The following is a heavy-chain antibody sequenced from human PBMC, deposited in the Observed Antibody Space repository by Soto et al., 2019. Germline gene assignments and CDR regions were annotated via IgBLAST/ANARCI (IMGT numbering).Heavy chain of an antibody. V-gene: IGHV1-18*01. CDR1: GYTFTSYG. J-gene: IGHJ6*02. Sequence: QVQLVQSGAEVKKPGASVKVSCKASGYTFTSYGISWVRQAPGQGLEWMGWISAYNGNTNYAQQLQGRVTMTTDTHTSTEYMEVRSLRSDDTVVYYCVRSTFIAAAGPRHLRYHCMDVWCQGTTVTVSS. D-gene: IGHD6-13*01. CDR2: ISAYNGNT. CDR3: VRSTFIAAAGPRHLRYHCMDV.